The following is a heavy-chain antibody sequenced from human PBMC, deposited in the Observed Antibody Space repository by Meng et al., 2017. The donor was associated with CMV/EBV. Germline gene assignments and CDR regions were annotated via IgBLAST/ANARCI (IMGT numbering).Heavy chain of an antibody. Sequence: ASVKVSCKASGYTFTGYYMHWVRLAPGQGLEWMGWINPNSGGTNYAQKFQGRVTMTRDTSISTAYMELSRLRSDDTAVYYCARGPAYDFWSGYYTAFDIWGQGTMVTVSS. J-gene: IGHJ3*02. CDR2: INPNSGGT. D-gene: IGHD3-3*01. CDR1: GYTFTGYY. V-gene: IGHV1-2*02. CDR3: ARGPAYDFWSGYYTAFDI.